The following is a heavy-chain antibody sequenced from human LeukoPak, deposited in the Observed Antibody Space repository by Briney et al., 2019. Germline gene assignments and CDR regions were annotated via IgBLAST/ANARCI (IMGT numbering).Heavy chain of an antibody. J-gene: IGHJ4*02. Sequence: GSLRLSCAASGFTLSTYWMSWIRQPPGKGLEWIGEINHSGSTNYNPSLKSRVTISVDTSKNQFSLKLSSVTAADTAVYYCARHYYDSSGYPTKDYWGQGTLVTVSS. CDR2: INHSGST. D-gene: IGHD3-22*01. V-gene: IGHV4-34*01. CDR1: GFTLSTYW. CDR3: ARHYYDSSGYPTKDY.